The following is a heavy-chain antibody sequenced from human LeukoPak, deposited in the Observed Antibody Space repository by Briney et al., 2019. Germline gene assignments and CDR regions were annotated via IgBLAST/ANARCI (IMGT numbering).Heavy chain of an antibody. CDR2: IIPIFGIA. J-gene: IGHJ3*02. D-gene: IGHD1-26*01. Sequence: ASVKVSCKASGGTFSSYAISCVRQAPGQGLEWMGGIIPIFGIANYAQKFQGRVTITTDESTSTAYMELSSLRSDDTAVYYCARALVQPSGAFDIWGQGAMVTVSS. V-gene: IGHV1-69*05. CDR3: ARALVQPSGAFDI. CDR1: GGTFSSYA.